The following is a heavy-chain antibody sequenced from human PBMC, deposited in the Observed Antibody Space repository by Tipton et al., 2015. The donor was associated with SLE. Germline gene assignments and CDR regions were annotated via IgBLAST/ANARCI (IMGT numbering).Heavy chain of an antibody. J-gene: IGHJ5*02. Sequence: SLRLSCAASGFTFSSYEMNWVRQAPGKGLEWISYIDSRGTTTYYGDSVKGRFTISRDNSKNSAHLQMNSLRGEDTAVYYCAKTGYDMLTVYHNWFDHWGQGTLVTVSS. D-gene: IGHD3-9*01. V-gene: IGHV3-48*03. CDR2: IDSRGTTT. CDR1: GFTFSSYE. CDR3: AKTGYDMLTVYHNWFDH.